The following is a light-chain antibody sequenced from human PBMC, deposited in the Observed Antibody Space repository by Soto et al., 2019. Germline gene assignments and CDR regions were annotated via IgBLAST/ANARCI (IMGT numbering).Light chain of an antibody. CDR1: QRFSTW. Sequence: DIQMTQSPSTLSASVGDRVTITCRASQRFSTWLAWYQQKPGKVPKLLIYDASSLDGGVPSRFSGSGSGTDFTLTISSVQPDDFATYYCQHYGSFPLTFGQVTKVEIK. V-gene: IGKV1-5*01. CDR3: QHYGSFPLT. J-gene: IGKJ1*01. CDR2: DAS.